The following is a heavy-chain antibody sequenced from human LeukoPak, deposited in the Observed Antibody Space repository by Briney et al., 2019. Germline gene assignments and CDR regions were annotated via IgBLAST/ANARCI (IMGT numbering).Heavy chain of an antibody. J-gene: IGHJ4*02. D-gene: IGHD3-10*01. CDR3: AKDWFGELFVDY. Sequence: GGALRLSCAASGFTFSSYAMSWVRQAPGKGLEWVSAISGSGGSTYYADSVKGRFTISRDNYKNTLYLQMNSLRAEDTAVYYCAKDWFGELFVDYWGQGTLVTVSS. V-gene: IGHV3-23*01. CDR1: GFTFSSYA. CDR2: ISGSGGST.